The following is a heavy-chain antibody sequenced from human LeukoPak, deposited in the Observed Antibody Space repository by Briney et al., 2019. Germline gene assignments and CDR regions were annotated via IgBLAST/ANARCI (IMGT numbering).Heavy chain of an antibody. Sequence: PGGSLRLSCAASGFTFSSYAMNWVRQAPGKGLEWVSAISSSGSSTYYADSVKGRFTISRDNAKNSLYLQMNSLRAEDTAVYYCARDWPTIAAAGTIPEYFQHWGQGTLVTVSS. V-gene: IGHV3-21*01. CDR2: ISSSGSST. D-gene: IGHD6-13*01. CDR3: ARDWPTIAAAGTIPEYFQH. J-gene: IGHJ1*01. CDR1: GFTFSSYA.